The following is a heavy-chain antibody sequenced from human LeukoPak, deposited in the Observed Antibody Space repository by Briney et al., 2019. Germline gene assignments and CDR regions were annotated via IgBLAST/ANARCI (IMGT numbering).Heavy chain of an antibody. J-gene: IGHJ4*02. Sequence: GGSLRLSCAASGFTFSSYAMHWVRQAPGKGLEWVAVISYDGSNKYYADSVKGRFTISRDNSKNTLYLQMNSLRAEDTAVYYCARDYYDSSGYLTPLGYWGQGTLVTVFS. CDR1: GFTFSSYA. D-gene: IGHD3-22*01. CDR3: ARDYYDSSGYLTPLGY. V-gene: IGHV3-30-3*01. CDR2: ISYDGSNK.